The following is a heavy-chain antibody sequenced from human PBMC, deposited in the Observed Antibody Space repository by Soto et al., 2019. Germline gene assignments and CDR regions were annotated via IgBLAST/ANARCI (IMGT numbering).Heavy chain of an antibody. CDR3: VSDYRAYERHHRFDN. CDR1: GDTFTRHY. V-gene: IGHV1-46*01. CDR2: INPTGAST. D-gene: IGHD5-12*01. Sequence: QEPLVQSGAEVKKLGASATISCNASGDTFTRHYIHWVRQAPGQGLVRMGVINPTGASTSYAQKFQGRVTVTRATSTNTIPMELRSLRPEDTAVYFCVSDYRAYERHHRFDNWGQGTIGTCSA. J-gene: IGHJ3*02.